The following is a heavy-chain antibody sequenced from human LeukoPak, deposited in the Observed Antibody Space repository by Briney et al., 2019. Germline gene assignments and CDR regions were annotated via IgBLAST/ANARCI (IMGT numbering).Heavy chain of an antibody. CDR3: ARDSYQDYYGRFDP. Sequence: PGGSLRLPCAASGFIFSNHGMHWVRQAPGKRLEWVAVIWDDGNNKRYANSVNGRFTISRDNSENTLYLQMNGLTAEDTAMYYCARDSYQDYYGRFDPWGQGTLVIVSS. J-gene: IGHJ5*02. CDR1: GFIFSNHG. V-gene: IGHV3-33*01. CDR2: IWDDGNNK. D-gene: IGHD3-10*01.